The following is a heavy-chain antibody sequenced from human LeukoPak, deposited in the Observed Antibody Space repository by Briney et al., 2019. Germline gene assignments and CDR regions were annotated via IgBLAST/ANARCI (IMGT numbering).Heavy chain of an antibody. CDR2: LNPNSGNT. CDR1: GYTFTSYD. V-gene: IGHV1-8*01. J-gene: IGHJ4*02. Sequence: ASVKVSCKASGYTFTSYDINWVREATGQGLEWLGWLNPNSGNTGYAQKFQGRVTITRNTSISTAYMELSSLRSEDTAVYYCARGMITFGGVVVMHNYWGQGTLVTVSS. CDR3: ARGMITFGGVVVMHNY. D-gene: IGHD3-16*02.